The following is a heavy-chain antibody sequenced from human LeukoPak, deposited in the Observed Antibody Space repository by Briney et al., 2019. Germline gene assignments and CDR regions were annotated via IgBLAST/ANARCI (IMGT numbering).Heavy chain of an antibody. V-gene: IGHV3-30-3*01. D-gene: IGHD1-26*01. J-gene: IGHJ4*02. CDR1: GFTFSSYA. CDR2: ISYDESYK. Sequence: PGGSLRLSCAASGFTFSSYAMHWVRQAPGKGLEWVALISYDESYKYYADSVKGRFTISRDNSKNTLYLQMNSLRAEDTAVYYCARVQWELLYPDYWGQGTLVTVSS. CDR3: ARVQWELLYPDY.